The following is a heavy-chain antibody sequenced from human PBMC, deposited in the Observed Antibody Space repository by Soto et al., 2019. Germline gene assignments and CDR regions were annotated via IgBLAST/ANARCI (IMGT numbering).Heavy chain of an antibody. J-gene: IGHJ4*02. CDR2: TYYRSRWYN. V-gene: IGHV6-1*01. D-gene: IGHD5-12*01. CDR1: GDSVSSNSAA. Sequence: PSETLSLTCAISGDSVSSNSAAWNWIRQSPSRGLEWLGRTYYRSRWYNDYAVSVRSRITVNPDTSKNQFSLQLTSVTPEDTAVYYCASHGKDIVATIGFGFDYWGQGTLVTVSS. CDR3: ASHGKDIVATIGFGFDY.